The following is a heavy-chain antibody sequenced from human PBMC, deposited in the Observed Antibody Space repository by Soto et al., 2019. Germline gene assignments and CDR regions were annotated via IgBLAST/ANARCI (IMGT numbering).Heavy chain of an antibody. D-gene: IGHD3-22*01. Sequence: PSETLSLTCTVSGGSISSSSYYWGWIRQPPGKGLEWIGSIYYSGSTYYNPSLKSRVTISVDTSKNQFSLKLSSVTAADTAVYYCARQQRPNFHDTSSYVDYWGQGTLVTVSS. CDR1: GGSISSSSYY. J-gene: IGHJ4*02. V-gene: IGHV4-39*01. CDR3: ARQQRPNFHDTSSYVDY. CDR2: IYYSGST.